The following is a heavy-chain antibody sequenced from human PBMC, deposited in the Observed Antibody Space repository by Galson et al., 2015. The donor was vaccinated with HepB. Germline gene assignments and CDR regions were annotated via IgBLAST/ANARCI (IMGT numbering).Heavy chain of an antibody. D-gene: IGHD3-16*02. CDR2: IYTSGST. Sequence: TLSLTCTVSGGSISSYYWSWIRQPAGKGLEWIGRIYTSGSTNYNPSLKSRVTMSVDTSKNQFSLKLSSETAADTAVYYCARDRANYDYVWGSYRYPTDWFDPWGQGTLVTVSS. CDR1: GGSISSYY. J-gene: IGHJ5*02. V-gene: IGHV4-4*07. CDR3: ARDRANYDYVWGSYRYPTDWFDP.